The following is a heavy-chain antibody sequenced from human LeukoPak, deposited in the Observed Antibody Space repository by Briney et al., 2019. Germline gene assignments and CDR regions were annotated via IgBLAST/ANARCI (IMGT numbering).Heavy chain of an antibody. D-gene: IGHD6-13*01. J-gene: IGHJ5*02. CDR1: GGSFSGYY. CDR2: INHSGST. V-gene: IGHV4-34*01. Sequence: PSETLSLTCAVYGGSFSGYYWSWIRQPPGKGLEWIGEINHSGSTNYNPSLKSRVTISVDTSKNQFSLKLSSVTAADTAAYYCAGDRIAAAKGWFDPWGQGTLVTVSS. CDR3: AGDRIAAAKGWFDP.